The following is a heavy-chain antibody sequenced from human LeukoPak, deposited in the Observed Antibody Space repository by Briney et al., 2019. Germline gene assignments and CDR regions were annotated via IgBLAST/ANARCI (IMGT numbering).Heavy chain of an antibody. Sequence: PSETLSLTCTVSGGSISSSNWWSWVRQPPGKGLEWIGEIYHSGSTNYNPSLKSRVTISVDKSKNQFSLKLSSVTAADTAVYYCVGVNGDYASNNYFDYWGQGTLVTVSS. CDR1: GGSISSSNW. J-gene: IGHJ4*02. CDR2: IYHSGST. D-gene: IGHD4-17*01. CDR3: VGVNGDYASNNYFDY. V-gene: IGHV4-4*02.